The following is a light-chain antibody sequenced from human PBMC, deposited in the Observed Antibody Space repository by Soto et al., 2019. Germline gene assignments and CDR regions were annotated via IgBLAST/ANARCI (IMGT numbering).Light chain of an antibody. CDR2: KVS. CDR1: SSEVADGDF. CDR3: CSYTRSYTWV. Sequence: QSALTQPASVSGSPRQSITISCTGTSSEVADGDFVSWYQQRPGNAPKLMIYKVSNRPSGVPNRFSGSKSGNTAYLTISRLQAEDDADYYCCSYTRSYTWVFGGGTKLPVL. J-gene: IGLJ3*02. V-gene: IGLV2-14*01.